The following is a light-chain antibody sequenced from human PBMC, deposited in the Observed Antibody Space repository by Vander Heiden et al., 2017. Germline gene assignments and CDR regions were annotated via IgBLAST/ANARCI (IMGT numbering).Light chain of an antibody. V-gene: IGKV3-20*01. Sequence: EIVLTQPPVSLSLSPGERATLSCRAGQSISSSYLAWYQHKPGQPPRLLIYGTSTRATGIPDRFSGSGSATDFTLTISRLEPEDSAVYYCQQYGNSPRTFGQGTRVELK. CDR3: QQYGNSPRT. J-gene: IGKJ1*01. CDR2: GTS. CDR1: QSISSSY.